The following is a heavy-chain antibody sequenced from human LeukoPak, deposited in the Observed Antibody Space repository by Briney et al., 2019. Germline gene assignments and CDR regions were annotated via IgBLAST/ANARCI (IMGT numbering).Heavy chain of an antibody. V-gene: IGHV3-21*01. Sequence: GGSLRLSCGASGFTFSDYSMNWVRQAPGKGLAWIASITSAGGYTYYADSVKGRFTISRDNAQNSLFLQMNSLRAEDTAVYFCATSGGFVLPNAITGNWYMDVGGRGTSVTVSS. CDR3: ATSGGFVLPNAITGNWYMDV. CDR2: ITSAGGYT. CDR1: GFTFSDYS. D-gene: IGHD2-2*01. J-gene: IGHJ6*03.